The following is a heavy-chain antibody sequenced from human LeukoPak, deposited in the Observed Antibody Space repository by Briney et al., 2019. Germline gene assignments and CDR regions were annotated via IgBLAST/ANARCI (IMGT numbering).Heavy chain of an antibody. Sequence: GASVKVSCKASGYTFTSYDINWVRQATGQGLEWMGWMNPNRGNTGYAQKFQGRVTITRNTSISTAYMELSSLRSEDTAVYYCARGWFPFFTMTESDWFDPWGQGTLVTVSS. V-gene: IGHV1-8*03. CDR1: GYTFTSYD. CDR2: MNPNRGNT. D-gene: IGHD3-22*01. CDR3: ARGWFPFFTMTESDWFDP. J-gene: IGHJ5*02.